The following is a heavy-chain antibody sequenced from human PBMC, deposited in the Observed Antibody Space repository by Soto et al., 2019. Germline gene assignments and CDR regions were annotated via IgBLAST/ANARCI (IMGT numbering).Heavy chain of an antibody. Sequence: EVQLLESGGTLVQLGGSLRLSCAASGFPFSNYAMRWVRQAPGKGLEWVSALSSSGRQTYYADSVRGRFTILRDNSKNALYLQMSSLRAGDTAVYYCAKDRTTFGVINQYFFDSWGQVTLVAVSS. D-gene: IGHD3-3*01. J-gene: IGHJ4*02. CDR1: GFPFSNYA. V-gene: IGHV3-23*01. CDR2: LSSSGRQT. CDR3: AKDRTTFGVINQYFFDS.